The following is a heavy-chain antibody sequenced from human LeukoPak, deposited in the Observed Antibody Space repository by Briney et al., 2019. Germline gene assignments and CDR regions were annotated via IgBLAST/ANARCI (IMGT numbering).Heavy chain of an antibody. J-gene: IGHJ4*02. CDR2: ISGDGGST. Sequence: PGGSLRLSCAGSGFTFDDYAMHWVRQAPGKGVEGVSLISGDGGSTYYADSVKGRFTISRDNSKNCLYLQMNSLRTEDTALYYCAKDSSGYTDYGGQGTLVTVS. CDR1: GFTFDDYA. CDR3: AKDSSGYTDY. D-gene: IGHD3-22*01. V-gene: IGHV3-43*02.